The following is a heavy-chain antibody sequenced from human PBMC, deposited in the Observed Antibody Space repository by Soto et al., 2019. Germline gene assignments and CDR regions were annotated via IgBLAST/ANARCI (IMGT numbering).Heavy chain of an antibody. CDR2: ISYDGSNK. V-gene: IGHV3-30-3*01. CDR1: GFTFSSYA. J-gene: IGHJ4*02. D-gene: IGHD6-13*01. CDR3: ARGLAPRGYSSSWYGYYFDY. Sequence: GGSLRLSCAASGFTFSSYATHWVRQAPGKGLEWVAVISYDGSNKYYADSVKGRFTISRDNSKNTLYLQVNSLRAEDTAVYYCARGLAPRGYSSSWYGYYFDYWGQGT.